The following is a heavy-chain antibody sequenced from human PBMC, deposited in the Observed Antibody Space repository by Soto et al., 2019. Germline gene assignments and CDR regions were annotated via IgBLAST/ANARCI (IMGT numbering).Heavy chain of an antibody. D-gene: IGHD3-16*01. CDR1: GYTLSIYA. Sequence: ASVKVSCKASGYTLSIYAISWVRQAPGQGLEWMGWISPNNGNRNYAQKFQGRVTMTTDTSTSTAYMELRSLSSDDTAMYYCAREGAPYGMDVWGQGTTVTVS. V-gene: IGHV1-18*01. J-gene: IGHJ6*02. CDR3: AREGAPYGMDV. CDR2: ISPNNGNR.